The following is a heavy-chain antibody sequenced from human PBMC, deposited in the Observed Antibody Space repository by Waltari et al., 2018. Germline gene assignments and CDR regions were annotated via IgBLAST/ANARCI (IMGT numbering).Heavy chain of an antibody. CDR2: FDPEDGET. V-gene: IGHV1-24*01. CDR3: TASALRFLEWSGGCDY. D-gene: IGHD3-3*01. J-gene: IGHJ4*02. CDR1: GYTLTELS. Sequence: QVQLVQSGAEVKKPGASVKVSCKLSGYTLTELSIHWVRQAPGKGLEWMGAFDPEDGETFYAQKFRGRFIMTEDTSADIAYRDLSSLTSEDTAVYYCTASALRFLEWSGGCDYWGQGTPVTVSS.